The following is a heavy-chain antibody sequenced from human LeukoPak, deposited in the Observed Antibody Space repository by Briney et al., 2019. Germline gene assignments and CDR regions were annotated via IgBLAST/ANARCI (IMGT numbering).Heavy chain of an antibody. V-gene: IGHV4-61*08. CDR2: IYYSGST. CDR3: ARDRRQWLVGGHWFDP. Sequence: SETLSLTCTVSRYDINSVYYWGWIRQPPGKGLEWIGYIYYSGSTNYNPSLKSRVTISVDTSKNQFSLKLSSVTAADTAVYYCARDRRQWLVGGHWFDPWGQGTLVTVSS. J-gene: IGHJ5*02. CDR1: RYDINSVYY. D-gene: IGHD6-19*01.